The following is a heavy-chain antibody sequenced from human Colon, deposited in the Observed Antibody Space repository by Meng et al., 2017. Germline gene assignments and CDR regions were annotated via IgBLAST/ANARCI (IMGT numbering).Heavy chain of an antibody. CDR3: ARDTLYGTDY. D-gene: IGHD4-17*01. Sequence: QVHLNESGPGLVRPSDDLSPVCTVSGGSNKSGGYHWSWVRQHPGKGLEYIGFMSDSGTTDYNPSLRSRVSISEIGSSKNQFSLTLRSVTAADTATYFCARDTLYGTDYWGQGVLVTVSS. V-gene: IGHV4-31*03. CDR1: GGSNKSGGYH. CDR2: MSDSGTT. J-gene: IGHJ4*02.